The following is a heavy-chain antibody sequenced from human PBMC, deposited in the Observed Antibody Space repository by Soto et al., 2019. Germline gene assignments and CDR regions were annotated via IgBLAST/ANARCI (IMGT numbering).Heavy chain of an antibody. V-gene: IGHV3-23*01. CDR3: AKELMLAAGSWLTSDQPYYGMDV. CDR1: GFTSSHYA. D-gene: IGHD6-13*01. Sequence: EVQLLESGGGLVQSGGSLRVSCAASGFTSSHYAMSWVRQAPGMGLEWVSSIIGSGVRTYYADSVQGRFTISRDNSKNMLYLQMDSLRAEDTAIYYCAKELMLAAGSWLTSDQPYYGMDVWGQGTTVTVSS. CDR2: IIGSGVRT. J-gene: IGHJ6*02.